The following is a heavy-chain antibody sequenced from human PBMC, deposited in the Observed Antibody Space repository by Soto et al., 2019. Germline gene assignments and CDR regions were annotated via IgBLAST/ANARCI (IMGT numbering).Heavy chain of an antibody. Sequence: SETLSLTCTVSGGSISSYYWSWIRQPPGKGPEWIGYVYRSGTTSYNPSLESRVTMSVDTSKNQFSLKLSAVTTADTAVYYCATRPPGGPYRGVFDYWSQGTLVTVSS. CDR3: ATRPPGGPYRGVFDY. D-gene: IGHD3-10*01. J-gene: IGHJ4*02. V-gene: IGHV4-59*03. CDR2: VYRSGTT. CDR1: GGSISSYY.